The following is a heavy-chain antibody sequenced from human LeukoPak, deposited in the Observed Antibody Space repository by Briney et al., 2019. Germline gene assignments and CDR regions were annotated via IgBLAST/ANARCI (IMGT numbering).Heavy chain of an antibody. CDR1: GIISTGNW. Sequence: GGSLRLSCAASGIISTGNWHWVRQAPGKGLVWVSRIRSDGSSTTYADTVKGRFTISRDSAKNTLYLQMNSLRVEDTAVYYCAPIGAGYWGQGTLVTVSS. CDR3: APIGAGY. J-gene: IGHJ4*02. CDR2: IRSDGSST. D-gene: IGHD4/OR15-4a*01. V-gene: IGHV3-74*03.